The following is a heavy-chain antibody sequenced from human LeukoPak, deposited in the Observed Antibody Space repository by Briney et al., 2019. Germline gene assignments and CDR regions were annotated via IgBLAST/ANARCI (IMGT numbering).Heavy chain of an antibody. CDR2: IYHSGST. D-gene: IGHD6-13*01. V-gene: IGHV4-38-2*02. CDR3: ARSSLYSSNWYFDY. Sequence: SETLSLTCTVSGYSISSGYYWGWIRQPPGKGLEWIGSIYHSGSTYYNPSLKSRVTISVDTSKNQFSLKLSSVTAADTAVYYCARSSLYSSNWYFDYWGQGTLVTVSS. CDR1: GYSISSGYY. J-gene: IGHJ4*02.